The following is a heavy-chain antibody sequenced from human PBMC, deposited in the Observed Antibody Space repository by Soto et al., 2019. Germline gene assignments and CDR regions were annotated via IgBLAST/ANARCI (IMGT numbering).Heavy chain of an antibody. CDR2: IYYSGST. D-gene: IGHD5-12*01. CDR3: ARVTSARPLSALVAFDY. CDR1: GGSISSGGYY. V-gene: IGHV4-31*03. J-gene: IGHJ4*02. Sequence: QVQLQESGPGLVKPSQTLSLTCTVSGGSISSGGYYWSWIRQHPGKGLEWIGYIYYSGSTYYNPSLQSRVTMSVATSKNQFSLKLSSVTAADTAVYYCARVTSARPLSALVAFDYWGQGTLVTVSS.